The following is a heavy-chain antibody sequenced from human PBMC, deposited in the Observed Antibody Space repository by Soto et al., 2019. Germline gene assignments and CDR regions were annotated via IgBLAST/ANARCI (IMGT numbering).Heavy chain of an antibody. V-gene: IGHV4-4*02. CDR1: GGSISSSNW. D-gene: IGHD2-21*02. J-gene: IGHJ6*02. Sequence: PSETLSLTCAVSGGSISSSNWWSWVRQPPGKGLEWIGEIYHSGSTNYNPSLKSRVTISVDKSKNQFSLKLSSVTAADTAVYYCVRDADETAIVPAPWLVWGRGTMVTVSS. CDR3: VRDADETAIVPAPWLV. CDR2: IYHSGST.